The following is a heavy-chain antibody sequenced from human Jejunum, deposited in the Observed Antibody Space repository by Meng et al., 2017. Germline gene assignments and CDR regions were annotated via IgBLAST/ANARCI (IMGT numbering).Heavy chain of an antibody. V-gene: IGHV4-30-4*08. J-gene: IGHJ4*02. CDR3: ATDGNGPNSVTGFFDY. D-gene: IGHD4-23*01. Sequence: QVQLQESGPGLVKPSQTLSLTCTVSGGSISSGGYYWTWIRQHPGKGLEWIGSIYYSGSTYYNPSLKSRVTISVDTSKNQFSLKLSSVTAADTAVYYCATDGNGPNSVTGFFDYWGQGTLVTVSS. CDR2: IYYSGST. CDR1: GGSISSGGYY.